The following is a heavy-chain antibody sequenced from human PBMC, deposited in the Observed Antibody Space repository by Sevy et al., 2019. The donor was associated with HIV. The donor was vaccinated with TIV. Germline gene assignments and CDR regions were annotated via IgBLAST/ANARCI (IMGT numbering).Heavy chain of an antibody. CDR2: LDNSGST. CDR1: GDSISNYY. Sequence: SETLSLTCTVSGDSISNYYGSWIRQPPGKGLEWIGYLDNSGSTNYNPSLKSRVTISVDTSKNQFSLKLSSVTAADTAVYYCASVVVVPAAKYFYFYYMDVWGKGTTVTVSS. V-gene: IGHV4-59*01. J-gene: IGHJ6*03. D-gene: IGHD2-2*01. CDR3: ASVVVVPAAKYFYFYYMDV.